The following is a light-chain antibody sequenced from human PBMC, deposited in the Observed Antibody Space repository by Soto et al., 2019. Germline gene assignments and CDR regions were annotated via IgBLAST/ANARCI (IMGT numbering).Light chain of an antibody. CDR2: GAS. CDR1: QSVNSN. CDR3: HQYNSWPRGT. V-gene: IGKV3-15*01. Sequence: IMMTQSPVTLSVSPGERATLSCRASQSVNSNFAWYQQKPGQAPRLLIYGASTRAAGIPTRFRGSGSGTEFTLTISSLQSEDSAIYFCHQYNSWPRGTFGPGTKVEI. J-gene: IGKJ3*01.